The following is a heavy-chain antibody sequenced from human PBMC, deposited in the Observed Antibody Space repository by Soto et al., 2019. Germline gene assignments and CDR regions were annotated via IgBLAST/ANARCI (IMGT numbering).Heavy chain of an antibody. CDR3: AKGPYSSSSGRDYFDY. CDR2: ISWSSNTI. J-gene: IGHJ4*02. D-gene: IGHD6-6*01. V-gene: IGHV3-9*01. CDR1: GFTFDDYA. Sequence: EVHLVESGGGLVQPGRSLRLSCAASGFTFDDYAMHWVRQAPGKGLEWVSGISWSSNTIGYANSVKGRFTISRDNAKNSLYLQMNSLRAEDTALYFCAKGPYSSSSGRDYFDYWGQGTLVTVSS.